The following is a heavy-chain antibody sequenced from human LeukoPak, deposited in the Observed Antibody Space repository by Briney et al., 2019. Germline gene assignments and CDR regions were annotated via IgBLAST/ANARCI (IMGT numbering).Heavy chain of an antibody. D-gene: IGHD1-20*01. Sequence: GGSLRLSCEASGFTFSSYAMSWVRQAPGKGLEWVSGISTNGGSTSYADSVKGRLTISRDNAKSSLYLKMNSLRAEDTAVYYCARADNWNRPFDYWGQGTLVTVSS. V-gene: IGHV3-23*01. CDR2: ISTNGGST. CDR3: ARADNWNRPFDY. CDR1: GFTFSSYA. J-gene: IGHJ4*02.